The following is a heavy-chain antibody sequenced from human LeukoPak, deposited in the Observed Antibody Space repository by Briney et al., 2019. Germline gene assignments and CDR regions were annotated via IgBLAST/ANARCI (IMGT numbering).Heavy chain of an antibody. CDR1: GYTFTSYY. J-gene: IGHJ6*02. CDR2: INPSGGST. D-gene: IGHD3-3*01. Sequence: ASVKVSCKASGYTFTSYYMHWVRQAPGQGLEWMGIINPSGGSTSYAQKFQGRVTMTRDTSTSTVYMELSSLRSEDTAVYYCARGQTYYDFWSGYSTADYGMDVWGQGTTVTVSS. V-gene: IGHV1-46*01. CDR3: ARGQTYYDFWSGYSTADYGMDV.